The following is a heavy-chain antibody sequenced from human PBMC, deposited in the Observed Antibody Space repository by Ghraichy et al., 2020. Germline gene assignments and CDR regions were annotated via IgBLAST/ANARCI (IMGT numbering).Heavy chain of an antibody. CDR3: ARSYGSIPFDY. V-gene: IGHV3-72*01. CDR1: GFTFSDHY. J-gene: IGHJ4*02. CDR2: TRNKANSYTT. Sequence: GALRLSCAASGFTFSDHYMDWVRQAPGKGLEWVGRTRNKANSYTTEYAASVKGRFTISRDDSKNSLYLQMNSLKTEDTAVYYCARSYGSIPFDYWGQGTLVTVSS. D-gene: IGHD3-10*01.